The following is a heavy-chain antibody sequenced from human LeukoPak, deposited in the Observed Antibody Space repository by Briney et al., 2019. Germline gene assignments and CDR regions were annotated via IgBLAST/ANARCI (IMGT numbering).Heavy chain of an antibody. CDR3: ARDSPAGGLDV. D-gene: IGHD3-16*01. J-gene: IGHJ6*04. V-gene: IGHV3-21*01. Sequence: GGSLRLSCAASGFTFSNYGIHWVRQAPGKGLEWVSSISSSSSYIYYADSVKGRFTISRDNAKNSLYLQMNSLRAEDTAVYYCARDSPAGGLDVWGKGTTVTVSS. CDR2: ISSSSSYI. CDR1: GFTFSNYG.